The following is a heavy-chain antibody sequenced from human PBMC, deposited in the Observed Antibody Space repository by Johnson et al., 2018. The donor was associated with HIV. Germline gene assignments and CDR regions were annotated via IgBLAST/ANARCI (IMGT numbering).Heavy chain of an antibody. J-gene: IGHJ3*02. Sequence: QVQLVESGGGVVQPGRSLRLSCAASGFTFNSYAMHWVRQAPGKGLEWVAIISYDGSNKYYADSVKGRFTSSRENSKNTLYLQMNSLRAEDTAVYYCARESRTTVVIRGGAFDIWGQGTMVTVSS. CDR3: ARESRTTVVIRGGAFDI. D-gene: IGHD4-23*01. CDR1: GFTFNSYA. V-gene: IGHV3-30-3*01. CDR2: ISYDGSNK.